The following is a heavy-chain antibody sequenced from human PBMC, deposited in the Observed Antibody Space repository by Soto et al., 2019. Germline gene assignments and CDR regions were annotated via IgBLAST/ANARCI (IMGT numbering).Heavy chain of an antibody. D-gene: IGHD2-21*01. Sequence: QVQLVESGGGVVQPGRSLRLSCAASGFTFSSYAMHWVRQAPGKGLEWVAVISYDGSNKYYADSVKGRFTISRDNSKNTLYLQMNSLRSEDTGVYYGARDGRVVDTGMDVWGQGTTVTVSS. J-gene: IGHJ6*02. V-gene: IGHV3-30-3*01. CDR3: ARDGRVVDTGMDV. CDR1: GFTFSSYA. CDR2: ISYDGSNK.